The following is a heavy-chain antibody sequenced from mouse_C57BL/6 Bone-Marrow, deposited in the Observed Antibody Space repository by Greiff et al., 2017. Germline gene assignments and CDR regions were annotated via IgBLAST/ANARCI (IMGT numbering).Heavy chain of an antibody. D-gene: IGHD1-1*01. V-gene: IGHV1-7*01. CDR3: ARGIYYYGISYGEGYFDV. CDR1: GYTFTSYW. CDR2: INPSSGYI. Sequence: VQLQQSGAELVKPGASVKLSCKASGYTFTSYWMHWVKQRPGQGLEWIGYINPSSGYIKYNQKFKDKATLTADKSSSTAYMQLSSLTYEDYTVYYCARGIYYYGISYGEGYFDVWDTGTAITVTS. J-gene: IGHJ1*03.